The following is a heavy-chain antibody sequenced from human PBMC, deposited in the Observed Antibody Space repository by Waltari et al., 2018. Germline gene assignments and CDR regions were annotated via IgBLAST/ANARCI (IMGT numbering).Heavy chain of an antibody. V-gene: IGHV1-69*13. CDR2: IITIFGTA. D-gene: IGHD3-3*01. J-gene: IGHJ4*02. CDR1: GGTFSSYA. CDR3: ARDASAYDFWSGYRFDY. Sequence: QVQLVQSGAEVKKPGSSVKVSCKASGGTFSSYAISWVRQAPGQGLEWMGGIITIFGTANYAQNFQGRVKITADESTSTAYMELSSLRSEDTAVYYCARDASAYDFWSGYRFDYWGQGTLVTVSS.